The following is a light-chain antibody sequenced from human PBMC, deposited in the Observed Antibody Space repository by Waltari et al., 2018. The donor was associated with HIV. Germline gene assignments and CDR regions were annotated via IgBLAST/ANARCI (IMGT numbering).Light chain of an antibody. CDR3: SSYTSSNTLV. CDR2: DVN. Sequence: QSALTQPASVSGSPGQSIAISCTGTSSDVGVYNYVSWYQQHPVKAPKLMIYDVNGWPSGVSNRFSGSKSGNTASLTISGLQAEDEADYYCSSYTSSNTLVFGGGTKLTVL. CDR1: SSDVGVYNY. V-gene: IGLV2-14*01. J-gene: IGLJ2*01.